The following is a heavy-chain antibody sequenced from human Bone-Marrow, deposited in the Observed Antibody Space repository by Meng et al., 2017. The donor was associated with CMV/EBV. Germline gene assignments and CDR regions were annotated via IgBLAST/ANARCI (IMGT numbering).Heavy chain of an antibody. Sequence: GESLKISCAASGFTFRTYWMSWVRQAPGKGLEWVANIKQDGSEKYYVDSVKGRFTISRDNAKSSLYLQMSSLRAEDTAVYYCGPSWAWGQGTLVTVSS. V-gene: IGHV3-7*01. D-gene: IGHD1-26*01. CDR2: IKQDGSEK. CDR3: GPSWA. CDR1: GFTFRTYW. J-gene: IGHJ4*02.